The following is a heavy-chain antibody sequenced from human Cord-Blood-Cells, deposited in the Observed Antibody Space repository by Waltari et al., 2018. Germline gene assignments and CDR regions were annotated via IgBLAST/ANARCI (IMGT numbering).Heavy chain of an antibody. J-gene: IGHJ4*02. CDR3: ARVNPQQGSNPYFDY. Sequence: QVQLVQSGAEVKKPGASVKVSCKASGYTFTSYAMHWVRQAPGQRLEWMGWINAGNGNTKYSQKFQGRVTITRDTAARTAYMELSSLRSEDTAVYYCARVNPQQGSNPYFDYWGQGTLVTVSS. CDR1: GYTFTSYA. D-gene: IGHD6-6*01. CDR2: INAGNGNT. V-gene: IGHV1-3*01.